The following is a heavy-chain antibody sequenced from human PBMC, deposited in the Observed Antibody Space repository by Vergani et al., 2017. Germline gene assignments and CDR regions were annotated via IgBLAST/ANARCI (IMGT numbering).Heavy chain of an antibody. CDR3: ARVNTETNGHLYYYYYMDV. CDR2: IDHTGRP. Sequence: QVQLQQWGGGLLKPSETLSLTCVVNGGSFTSYHWTWIRQSPGEGLEWVGDIDHTGRPDYNPTLKSRLTMSVDKSRSQFSLTLNSVTPTDTAIYFCARVNTETNGHLYYYYYMDVWGQGTAVTVS. CDR1: GGSFTSYH. D-gene: IGHD4-11*01. V-gene: IGHV4-34*01. J-gene: IGHJ6*03.